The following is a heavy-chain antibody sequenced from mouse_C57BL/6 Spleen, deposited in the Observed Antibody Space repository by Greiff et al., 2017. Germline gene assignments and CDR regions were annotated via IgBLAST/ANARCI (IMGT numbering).Heavy chain of an antibody. D-gene: IGHD1-1*01. V-gene: IGHV1-80*01. Sequence: QVQLQQSGAELVKPGASVKISCKASGYAFSSYWMNWVKQRPGKGLEWIGQIYPGDGDTNYNGKFKGKATLTADKSSSTAYMQLSSLTSEDSAVYFCARRLRYGTMDYWGQGTSVTVSS. CDR1: GYAFSSYW. J-gene: IGHJ4*01. CDR3: ARRLRYGTMDY. CDR2: IYPGDGDT.